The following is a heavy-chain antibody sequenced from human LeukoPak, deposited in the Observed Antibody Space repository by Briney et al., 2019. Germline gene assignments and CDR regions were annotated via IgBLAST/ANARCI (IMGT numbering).Heavy chain of an antibody. CDR3: ARDPPYYDSSGYYYDY. CDR2: ISGSSMYI. V-gene: IGHV3-21*01. Sequence: GSLRPSCAASAFTFSTYSMNWVRQAPGEGLEWVSSISGSSMYIYYADSVKGRFTISRDNAKNSLYLQMNSLRAEDTAVYYCARDPPYYDSSGYYYDYWGQGTLVTVSS. D-gene: IGHD3-22*01. CDR1: AFTFSTYS. J-gene: IGHJ4*02.